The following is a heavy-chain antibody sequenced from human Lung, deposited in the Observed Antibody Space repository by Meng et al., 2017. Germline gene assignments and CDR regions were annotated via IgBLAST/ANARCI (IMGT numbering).Heavy chain of an antibody. J-gene: IGHJ4*02. V-gene: IGHV4-34*01. CDR3: ARGPTTMAHDFDY. Sequence: QVQLQQLGAGLLKPSETLSLTCVVSGGSFSDYYWSWIRQHPGKGLEWIGEINHSGSTNYNPSLESRATISVDTSQNNLSLKLSSVTAADSAVYCCARGPTTMAHDFDYWGQGTLVTVSS. D-gene: IGHD4-11*01. CDR1: GGSFSDYY. CDR2: INHSGST.